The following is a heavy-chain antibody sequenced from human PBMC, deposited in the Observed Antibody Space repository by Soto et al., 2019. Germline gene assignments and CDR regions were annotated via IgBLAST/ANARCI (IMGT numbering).Heavy chain of an antibody. D-gene: IGHD3-22*01. CDR2: IKQDGSEK. CDR3: ARDLVLMLYYFGSGYYWCY. CDR1: GFTFSSYW. J-gene: IGHJ4*02. V-gene: IGHV3-7*01. Sequence: EVQLVESGGGLVQPGGSLRLSCAASGFTFSSYWMSWVRQAPGKGLEWVADIKQDGSEKYYVDSVKGRFTISRDNTKNSLYLQMNSLRAEDTAVYYCARDLVLMLYYFGSGYYWCYWGQGTLVTVSS.